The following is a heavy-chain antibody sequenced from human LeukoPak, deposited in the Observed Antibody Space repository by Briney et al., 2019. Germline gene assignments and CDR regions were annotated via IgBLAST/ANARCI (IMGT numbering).Heavy chain of an antibody. CDR3: AREASYGYFYYYYYMDV. D-gene: IGHD5-18*01. V-gene: IGHV4-4*07. J-gene: IGHJ6*03. CDR1: GGSISSYY. Sequence: SETLSLTCTVSGGSISSYYWSWIRQPAGKGLEWIGRIYTSGSTNCNPSLKSRVTISVDTSKNQFSLKLSSVTAADTAVYYCAREASYGYFYYYYYMDVWGKGTTVTVSS. CDR2: IYTSGST.